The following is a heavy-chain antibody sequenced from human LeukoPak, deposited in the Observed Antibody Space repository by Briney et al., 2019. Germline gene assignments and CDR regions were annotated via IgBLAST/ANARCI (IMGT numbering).Heavy chain of an antibody. Sequence: SGGSLRLSCAASGFPFSSYWMHWVRQAPGKGLVWVSRINIDGSNTNYADSVKGRFTISRDNAKNTLYLQMDSLRAEDTAVYYCARSLGGAYVYWGQGTLVTVSS. J-gene: IGHJ4*02. V-gene: IGHV3-74*01. CDR3: ARSLGGAYVY. D-gene: IGHD1-26*01. CDR1: GFPFSSYW. CDR2: INIDGSNT.